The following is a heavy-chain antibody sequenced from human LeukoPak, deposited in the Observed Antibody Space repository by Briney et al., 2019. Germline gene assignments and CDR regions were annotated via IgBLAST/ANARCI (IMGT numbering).Heavy chain of an antibody. Sequence: ASVKVSCKASGYTFTSYGITWVRQAPGQGLEWMGWISAYNGNTNYAQKLQGRVTMTTDTSTNTGYMELRSLRSDDTAVYYCASFSGYDFYFDYWGQGTLVTVSS. V-gene: IGHV1-18*01. J-gene: IGHJ4*02. CDR1: GYTFTSYG. CDR3: ASFSGYDFYFDY. D-gene: IGHD5-12*01. CDR2: ISAYNGNT.